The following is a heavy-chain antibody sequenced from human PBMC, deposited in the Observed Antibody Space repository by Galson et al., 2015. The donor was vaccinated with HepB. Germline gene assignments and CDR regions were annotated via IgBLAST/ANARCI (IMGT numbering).Heavy chain of an antibody. V-gene: IGHV3-30*02. Sequence: SLRLSCAASGFTFSSYGMHWVRQAPGKGLEWVAFIRYDGSNKYYADSVKGRFTISRDNSKNTLYLQMNSLRAEDTAVYYCAKVVGVVPAAIDYWGQGTLVTVSS. CDR3: AKVVGVVPAAIDY. D-gene: IGHD2-2*01. CDR2: IRYDGSNK. J-gene: IGHJ4*02. CDR1: GFTFSSYG.